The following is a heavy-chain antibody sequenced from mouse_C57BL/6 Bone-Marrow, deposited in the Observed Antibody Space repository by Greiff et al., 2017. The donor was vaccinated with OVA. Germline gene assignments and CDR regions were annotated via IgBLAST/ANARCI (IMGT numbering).Heavy chain of an antibody. CDR1: GYTFTSYW. V-gene: IGHV1-64*01. CDR2: IHPNSGST. CDR3: ARWAYYYGSGYNWYFDV. Sequence: VQLQQSGAELVKPGASVKLSCKASGYTFTSYWMHWVKQRPGQGLEWIGMIHPNSGSTNYNEKFKSKATLTVDKSSSTAYMQLSSLTSEDSAVYYCARWAYYYGSGYNWYFDVWGTGTTVTVSS. J-gene: IGHJ1*03. D-gene: IGHD1-1*01.